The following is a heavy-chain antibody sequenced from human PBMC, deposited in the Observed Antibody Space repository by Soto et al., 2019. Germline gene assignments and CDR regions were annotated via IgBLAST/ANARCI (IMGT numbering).Heavy chain of an antibody. CDR2: IFSNDEK. CDR3: ARIPEYSYGPIYYGMDV. Sequence: GSGPTLVNPTETLTLTCTVSGFSLSNARMGVSWIRQPPGKALEWLAHIFSNDEKSYSTSLKSRLTISKDTSKSQVALTMTNMDPVDTATYYCARIPEYSYGPIYYGMDVWGQGTTVPGSS. CDR1: GFSLSNARMG. J-gene: IGHJ6*02. V-gene: IGHV2-26*01. D-gene: IGHD5-18*01.